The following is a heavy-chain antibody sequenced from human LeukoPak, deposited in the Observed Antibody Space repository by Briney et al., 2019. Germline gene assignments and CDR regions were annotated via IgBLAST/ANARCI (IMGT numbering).Heavy chain of an antibody. Sequence: ASVKVSCKASGYTFTGYYMHWVRQAPGQGLEWMGWVNPNSGGTNYAQKFQGRVTMTRDTSISTAYMELSRLRSDDTAVYYCARDIVVAVAASGGYYYYGMDVWGQGTTVTVSS. J-gene: IGHJ6*02. CDR2: VNPNSGGT. CDR1: GYTFTGYY. CDR3: ARDIVVAVAASGGYYYYGMDV. D-gene: IGHD2-15*01. V-gene: IGHV1-2*02.